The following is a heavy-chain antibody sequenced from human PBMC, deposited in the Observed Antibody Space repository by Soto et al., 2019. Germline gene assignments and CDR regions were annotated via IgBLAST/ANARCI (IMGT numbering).Heavy chain of an antibody. Sequence: QVQLVESGGGVVQPGKSLRLSCAASGFTFRNYGMHWVRQAPGKGLEWEALISYDGSKTDYADSVKGRFTVSRDNFKNTVYLQMNSLRPEDMAVYFCAKEGQAHCSGGSCFSGWFDSWGQGTQVTVSS. D-gene: IGHD2-15*01. CDR1: GFTFRNYG. CDR2: ISYDGSKT. CDR3: AKEGQAHCSGGSCFSGWFDS. V-gene: IGHV3-30*18. J-gene: IGHJ5*01.